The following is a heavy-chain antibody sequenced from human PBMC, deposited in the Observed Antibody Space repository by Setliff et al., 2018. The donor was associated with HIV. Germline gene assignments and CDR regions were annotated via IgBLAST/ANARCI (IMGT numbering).Heavy chain of an antibody. CDR1: GFRFSNYA. CDR2: IGGVGFVST. Sequence: PGGSLRLSCTASGFRFSNYAMTWVRQAPGKGLEWVATIGGVGFVSTYYADSVKGRFTISRDNSNNTLSLQRNSLRAEDTALYYCARHRFDFGYYYYYMDVWGKGTTVTVS. D-gene: IGHD5-12*01. CDR3: ARHRFDFGYYYYYMDV. J-gene: IGHJ6*03. V-gene: IGHV3-23*01.